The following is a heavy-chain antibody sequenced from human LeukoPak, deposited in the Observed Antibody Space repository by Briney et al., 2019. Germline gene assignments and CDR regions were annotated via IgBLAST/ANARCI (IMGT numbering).Heavy chain of an antibody. Sequence: GASVTVSYKASGYAFTVYYMHWVRQAPGQGLEWMGWINPNSGGTNYAQKFQGRVTMTRDTSISTAYLELSRLRSDDTAVYYCARDLQAQGWTMVRALGYYMDVWGKGTTVTVSS. CDR3: ARDLQAQGWTMVRALGYYMDV. CDR1: GYAFTVYY. V-gene: IGHV1-2*02. D-gene: IGHD3-10*01. J-gene: IGHJ6*03. CDR2: INPNSGGT.